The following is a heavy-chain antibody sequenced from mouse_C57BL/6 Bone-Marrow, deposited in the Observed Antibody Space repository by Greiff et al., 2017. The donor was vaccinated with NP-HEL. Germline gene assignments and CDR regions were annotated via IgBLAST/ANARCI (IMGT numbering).Heavy chain of an antibody. Sequence: VMLVESGPGLVAPSQSLSITCTVSGFSLTSYAMSWVRQPPGKGLEWLGVIWTGGGTNYNSALKSRLSISKDNSKSQVFLKMNSLQTDDTARYYCAITTEEFAYWGQGTLVTVSA. CDR3: AITTEEFAY. J-gene: IGHJ3*01. CDR1: GFSLTSYA. CDR2: IWTGGGT. V-gene: IGHV2-9-1*01. D-gene: IGHD1-1*01.